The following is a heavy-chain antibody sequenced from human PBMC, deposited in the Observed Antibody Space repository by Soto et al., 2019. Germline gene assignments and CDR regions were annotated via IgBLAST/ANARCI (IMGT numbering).Heavy chain of an antibody. CDR3: ARDRCSSTSCARGNWYFDL. J-gene: IGHJ2*01. CDR2: IIPSIGLA. V-gene: IGHV1-69*04. CDR1: GYTFTSYG. D-gene: IGHD2-2*01. Sequence: GASVKVSCKASGYTFTSYGISWVRQAPGQGLEWMGRIIPSIGLANYAQKFQGRVTITADKSTSTAFMDLSSLGPEDTATYYCARDRCSSTSCARGNWYFDLWGRGTLVTVSS.